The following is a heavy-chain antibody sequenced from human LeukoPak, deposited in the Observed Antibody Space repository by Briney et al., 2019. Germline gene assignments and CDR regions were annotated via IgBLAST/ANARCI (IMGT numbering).Heavy chain of an antibody. Sequence: SEALSLTCAVSGYSISSGYYWGWIRQPPGKGLEWIGSIYHSGSTYYNPSLKSRVTISVDTSKNQFSLKLSSVTAADTAVYYCATLELGYCSGGSCHDYWGQGTLVTVSS. J-gene: IGHJ4*02. D-gene: IGHD2-15*01. CDR1: GYSISSGYY. CDR2: IYHSGST. CDR3: ATLELGYCSGGSCHDY. V-gene: IGHV4-38-2*01.